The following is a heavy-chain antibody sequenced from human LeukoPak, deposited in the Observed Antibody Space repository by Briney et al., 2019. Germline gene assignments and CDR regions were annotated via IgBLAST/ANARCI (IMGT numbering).Heavy chain of an antibody. D-gene: IGHD3-22*01. CDR2: IYSSRT. CDR3: ARTLYYYDSSGYFY. Sequence: SETLSLTCTVSGGSISSYYWGWIRQPAGKGLEWIGRIYSSRTNYNPSLQSRVTISVDKSKNQFSLRLSSVTAADTAVYYCARTLYYYDSSGYFYWGQGTLVTDSS. CDR1: GGSISSYY. J-gene: IGHJ4*02. V-gene: IGHV4-4*07.